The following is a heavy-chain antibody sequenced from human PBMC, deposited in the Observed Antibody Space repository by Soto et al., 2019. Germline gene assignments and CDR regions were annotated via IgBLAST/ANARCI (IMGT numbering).Heavy chain of an antibody. CDR1: GFTFSSYS. CDR2: ISGSGGST. J-gene: IGHJ3*02. V-gene: IGHV3-23*01. Sequence: HPGGSLRLSCAASGFTFSSYSISWVRQAPWKGLEWVSAISGSGGSTYYADSVKGRFTISRDNSKNTLYLQMNSLRAEDTAVYYCAKTLPLITMIVVDQSAFDILGQGTMVTVSS. CDR3: AKTLPLITMIVVDQSAFDI. D-gene: IGHD3-22*01.